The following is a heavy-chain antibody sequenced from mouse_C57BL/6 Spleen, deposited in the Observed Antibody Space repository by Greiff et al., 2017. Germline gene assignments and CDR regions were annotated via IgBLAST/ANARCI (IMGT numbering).Heavy chain of an antibody. CDR3: ARQGGNFLFDY. J-gene: IGHJ2*01. CDR2: ISGGGGNT. Sequence: EVHLVESGGGLVKPGGSLKLSCAASGFTFSSYTMSWVRQTPEKRLEWVATISGGGGNTDYPDSVKGRFTISRDNAKNTLYLQMSSLRSEDTALYYCARQGGNFLFDYWGQGTTLTVSS. CDR1: GFTFSSYT. V-gene: IGHV5-9*01. D-gene: IGHD2-1*01.